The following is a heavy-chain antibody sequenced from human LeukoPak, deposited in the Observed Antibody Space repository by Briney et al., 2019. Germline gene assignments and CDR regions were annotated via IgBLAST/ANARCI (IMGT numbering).Heavy chain of an antibody. D-gene: IGHD1-26*01. V-gene: IGHV3-23*01. CDR3: AKNKGAGSYYGYSFDY. CDR1: GFTFSNFA. J-gene: IGHJ4*02. Sequence: PGGALRLSCAAPGFTFSNFAMSRVRQAPGKGLERVSIISGSGGGTYYADSLKGRFTISRDNSKNTLYRQMNSQRAEDTAIYFCAKNKGAGSYYGYSFDYWGQGTLVTVSS. CDR2: ISGSGGGT.